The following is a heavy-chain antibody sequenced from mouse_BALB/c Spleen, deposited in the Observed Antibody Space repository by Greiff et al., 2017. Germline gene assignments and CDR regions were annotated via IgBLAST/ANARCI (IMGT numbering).Heavy chain of an antibody. J-gene: IGHJ1*01. CDR3: ARDWDDGYFDV. CDR2: INPSSGYT. V-gene: IGHV1-4*01. D-gene: IGHD4-1*01. Sequence: VQLVESGAELARPGASVTMSCKASGYTFTSYTMHWVKQRPGQGLEWIGYINPSSGYTNYNQKFKDKATLTADKSSSTAYMQLSSLTSEDSAVYYCARDWDDGYFDVWGAGTTVTVSS. CDR1: GYTFTSYT.